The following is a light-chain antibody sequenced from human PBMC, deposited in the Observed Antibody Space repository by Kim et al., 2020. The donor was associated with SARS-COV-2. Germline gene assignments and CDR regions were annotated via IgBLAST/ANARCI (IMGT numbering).Light chain of an antibody. V-gene: IGLV3-1*01. CDR1: KLGDKY. CDR3: QAWDTRVV. Sequence: VSESQRQTASFTCSGDKLGDKYASWYQQKPGQSPLLVIYENSRRPSGIPERFSASNSGNTATLIISGTQAMDEAGYYCQAWDTRVVFGGGTQLTVL. J-gene: IGLJ2*01. CDR2: ENS.